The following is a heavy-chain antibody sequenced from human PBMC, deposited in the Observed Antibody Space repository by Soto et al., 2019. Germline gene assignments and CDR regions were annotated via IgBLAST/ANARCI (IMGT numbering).Heavy chain of an antibody. Sequence: QTLSLTCAISGDSVSSNSAAWNWIRQSPSRGLEWLGRTYYRSKWYSDYAVSVKSRITINPDTSKNQFSLQLNSVTPEDTAVYYCASYYYDSSGDNWFDPWGQGTLVTVSS. J-gene: IGHJ5*02. CDR3: ASYYYDSSGDNWFDP. CDR2: TYYRSKWYS. V-gene: IGHV6-1*01. D-gene: IGHD3-22*01. CDR1: GDSVSSNSAA.